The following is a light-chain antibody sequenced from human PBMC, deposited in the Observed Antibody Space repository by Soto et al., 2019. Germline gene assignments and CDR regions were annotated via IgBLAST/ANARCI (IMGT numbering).Light chain of an antibody. CDR2: FAS. Sequence: EIVMTQSPATLSVSPGEKATLSCRASQTVSNNLAWYQQKPGHAPRLLIYFASTRATGIPARFSGSGSGTEFTLTISSLQSEDFAVYYCQQYNQWPLTFGGGTKAETK. J-gene: IGKJ4*01. CDR3: QQYNQWPLT. CDR1: QTVSNN. V-gene: IGKV3-15*01.